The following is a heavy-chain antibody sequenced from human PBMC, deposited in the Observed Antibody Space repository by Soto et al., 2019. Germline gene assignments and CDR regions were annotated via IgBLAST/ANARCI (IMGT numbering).Heavy chain of an antibody. V-gene: IGHV3-21*01. Sequence: GSLRLSCAASGFTLSTYNMNWVRQAPGKGLEWVSFITTSSSYRSYADSVKGRFTVSRDDAKNSLYLQMNSLGAEDTAVYYCVRDHQGTLVTAEGFECWGQGTLVTVSS. D-gene: IGHD2-21*02. CDR1: GFTLSTYN. J-gene: IGHJ4*02. CDR2: ITTSSSYR. CDR3: VRDHQGTLVTAEGFEC.